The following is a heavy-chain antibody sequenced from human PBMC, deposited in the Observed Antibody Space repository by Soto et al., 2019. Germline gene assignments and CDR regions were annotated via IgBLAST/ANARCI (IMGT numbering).Heavy chain of an antibody. CDR3: ARDGGITSSGWYSNYYFYGMDV. CDR2: IWYDGSNK. Sequence: QVQLVESGGGVVQPGRSLRLSCAASGFTFSSYGMHWVRQAPGKGLEWVAVIWYDGSNKYYADSVKGRFTISRDNSKNKLYLQMDSLRAEDTAVYYCARDGGITSSGWYSNYYFYGMDVWGQGATVTVSS. D-gene: IGHD6-19*01. J-gene: IGHJ6*02. CDR1: GFTFSSYG. V-gene: IGHV3-33*01.